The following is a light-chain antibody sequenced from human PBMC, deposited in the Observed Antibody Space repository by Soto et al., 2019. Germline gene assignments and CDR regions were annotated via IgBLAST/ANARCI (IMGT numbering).Light chain of an antibody. J-gene: IGKJ4*01. CDR2: AAS. Sequence: DIQLTQSPSFLSASVGDRVTITCRASQGISSYLAWHQQKPGKAPKLLIYAASTLQSGVPSRFSGSGSGTEFTLTISSLQPEDFATYYCQQLNSFPLTFGGGTKVAIK. V-gene: IGKV1-9*01. CDR3: QQLNSFPLT. CDR1: QGISSY.